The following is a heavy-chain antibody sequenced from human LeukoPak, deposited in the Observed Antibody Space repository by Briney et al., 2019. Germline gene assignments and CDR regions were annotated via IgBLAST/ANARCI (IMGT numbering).Heavy chain of an antibody. CDR1: GGSISSSSYY. V-gene: IGHV4-39*07. CDR2: IYYSGST. Sequence: SETLSLTCTVSGGSISSSSYYWGWIRQPPGKGLEWIGSIYYSGSTYYNPSLKSRVTLSLDKSRNQFSLNLTSVTAADTAVYYCAREEMPGKFDFWGQGTLVTVSS. CDR3: AREEMPGKFDF. J-gene: IGHJ4*02. D-gene: IGHD5-24*01.